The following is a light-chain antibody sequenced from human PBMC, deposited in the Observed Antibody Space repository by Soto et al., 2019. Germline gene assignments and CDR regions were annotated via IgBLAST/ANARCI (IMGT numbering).Light chain of an antibody. Sequence: AIRMTQSPSSLCASTGDRVTITCRASQGISSYLAWYQPKPGKAPKVLIYGVSSRDTGVPDRFSGSGSGTEFTLTISRLEPEDFEVDDCQQYTNWTLTFGQGTKVDIK. CDR1: QGISSY. V-gene: IGKV1-8*01. CDR3: QQYTNWTLT. CDR2: GVS. J-gene: IGKJ1*01.